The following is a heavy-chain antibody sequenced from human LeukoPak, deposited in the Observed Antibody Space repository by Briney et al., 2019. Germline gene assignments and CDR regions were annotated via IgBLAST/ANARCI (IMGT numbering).Heavy chain of an antibody. Sequence: PGGSLRLSCTASGFTFGDYAMSWFRQAPGKWLEWVGFIRSKAYGGTTEYAASVKGRFTISRDDSKSIAYLQMNSLKTEDKAVYYCTRDKGWELLGYFDYWGQGTLVTVSS. CDR1: GFTFGDYA. D-gene: IGHD1-26*01. V-gene: IGHV3-49*03. CDR2: IRSKAYGGTT. J-gene: IGHJ4*02. CDR3: TRDKGWELLGYFDY.